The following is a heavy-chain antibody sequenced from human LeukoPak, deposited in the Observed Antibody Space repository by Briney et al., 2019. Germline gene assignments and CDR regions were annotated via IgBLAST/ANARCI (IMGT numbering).Heavy chain of an antibody. J-gene: IGHJ6*04. V-gene: IGHV4-4*02. D-gene: IGHD3-10*01. CDR3: AREIYGSGTYYYYNYGMDV. Sequence: SETLSLTCAVSGGSIITNTWWAWVRQPPGQGLEWIGEIYHGGSTNYRPSLKSRVTISVDKSKNQVSLNLTSVTAADTAVYFCAREIYGSGTYYYYNYGMDVWGKGTTVTVSA. CDR2: IYHGGST. CDR1: GGSIITNTW.